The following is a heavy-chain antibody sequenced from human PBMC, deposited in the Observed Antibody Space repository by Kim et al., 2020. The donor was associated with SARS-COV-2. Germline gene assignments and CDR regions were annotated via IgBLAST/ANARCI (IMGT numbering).Heavy chain of an antibody. J-gene: IGHJ1*01. CDR3: ARETPALWGLLG. CDR2: IYHSGST. V-gene: IGHV4-38-2*02. Sequence: SETLSLTCTVSGYSISSGYYWGWIRQPPGKGLEWIGSIYHSGSTYYNPSLKSRVTISVDTSKNQFSLKLSSVTAADTAVYYCARETPALWGLLGWGQGNLVTGSS. D-gene: IGHD1-26*01. CDR1: GYSISSGYY.